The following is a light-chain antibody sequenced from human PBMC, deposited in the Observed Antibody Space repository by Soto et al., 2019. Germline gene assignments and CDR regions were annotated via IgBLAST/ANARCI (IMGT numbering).Light chain of an antibody. CDR1: QSVSSSY. Sequence: EIVLTQSPGTQSLSPGERATLSCRASQSVSSSYLAWYQQKPGQAPRLLIYGASSRATGIPDRFSGSGSGTDFTLTISRLEPEDFAVYYCQQYGSSPLVTFGGGTKVEIK. V-gene: IGKV3-20*01. CDR3: QQYGSSPLVT. CDR2: GAS. J-gene: IGKJ4*01.